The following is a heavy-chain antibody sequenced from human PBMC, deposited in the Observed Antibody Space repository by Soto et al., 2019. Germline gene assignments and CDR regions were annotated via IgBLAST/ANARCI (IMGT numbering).Heavy chain of an antibody. Sequence: QVQLLESGPGLVKPSETLSLTCTVSGDSIGTTHSYWAWIRQSPGKGLGWIGNIHYSGSTYYMPSLRSRFTLSVDTSKNQFSLWLTSVTAEDTAVYCCASNEGNGNVWPLDYWGQGILVTVSS. CDR3: ASNEGNGNVWPLDY. D-gene: IGHD2-8*01. J-gene: IGHJ4*02. CDR2: IHYSGST. CDR1: GDSIGTTHSY. V-gene: IGHV4-39*01.